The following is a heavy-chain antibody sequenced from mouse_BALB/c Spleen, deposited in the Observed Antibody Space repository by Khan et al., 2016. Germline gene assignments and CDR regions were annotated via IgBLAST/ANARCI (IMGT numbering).Heavy chain of an antibody. D-gene: IGHD1-1*01. Sequence: QVQLQQPGAELARPGASVKLSCKASAYTFTDYYINWVKQRTGQGLEWIGEIYPGSGNTYYNERFKGKATLTADKSSSTAYMQLSSLTSEDSAVYFCAKGGRSDYYAMDYWGQGTSVAASS. V-gene: IGHV1-77*01. CDR3: AKGGRSDYYAMDY. CDR1: AYTFTDYY. J-gene: IGHJ4*01. CDR2: IYPGSGNT.